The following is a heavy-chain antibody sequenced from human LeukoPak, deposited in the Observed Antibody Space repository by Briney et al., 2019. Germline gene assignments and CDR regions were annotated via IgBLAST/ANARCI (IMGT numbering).Heavy chain of an antibody. J-gene: IGHJ4*02. Sequence: PGGSLRLSCVASGFSFRTSTMNWVRQAPGKGLEWVSSIGSTSSDKYYIESVRGRFTISRDNAENSLFLEMNSLTADDTAMYYCVNGAQRESWGPGTRVTVSS. V-gene: IGHV3-21*01. CDR3: VNGAQRES. CDR2: IGSTSSDK. CDR1: GFSFRTST. D-gene: IGHD4-17*01.